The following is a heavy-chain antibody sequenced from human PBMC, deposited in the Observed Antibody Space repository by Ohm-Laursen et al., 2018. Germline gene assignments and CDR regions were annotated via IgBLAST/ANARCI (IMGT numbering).Heavy chain of an antibody. Sequence: PTQTLTLTCTFSGFSLSTSGVGVGWIRQPPGKALEWLALIYWNDDKRYSPSLKSRLTITKDTSKNQVVLTMTNMDPVDTATYYCAHGRYSYGTETYYFDYWGQGTLVTVSS. V-gene: IGHV2-5*01. J-gene: IGHJ4*02. CDR3: AHGRYSYGTETYYFDY. CDR2: IYWNDDK. CDR1: GFSLSTSGVG. D-gene: IGHD5-18*01.